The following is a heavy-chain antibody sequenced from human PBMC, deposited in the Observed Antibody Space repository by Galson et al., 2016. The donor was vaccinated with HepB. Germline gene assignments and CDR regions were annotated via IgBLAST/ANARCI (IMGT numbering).Heavy chain of an antibody. J-gene: IGHJ2*01. D-gene: IGHD1-26*01. V-gene: IGHV5-51*03. CDR1: GYNFIDYW. CDR2: IYPGDSDT. Sequence: QSGAEVKQPGESLRISCKGSGYNFIDYWIAWVRQMPGKGLEWMGIIYPGDSDTRYRPSFQGQVTFSVDKSTNTAYLQWTSLKASDTAIYYCARRVVPSGADMGGYFDLWGRGTLVTVSS. CDR3: ARRVVPSGADMGGYFDL.